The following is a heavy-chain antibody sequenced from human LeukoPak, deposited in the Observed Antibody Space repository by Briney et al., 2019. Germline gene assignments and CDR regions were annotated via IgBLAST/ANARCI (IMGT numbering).Heavy chain of an antibody. CDR2: IKQDGGEK. D-gene: IGHD6-13*01. CDR1: GFTFSSYW. Sequence: AGGSLRLSCAASGFTFSSYWMNWVRQAPGKGLEWVANIKQDGGEKYYVDSVKGRSTISRDNAKNSLYLQMNSLRAEDTAVYYCARDPNVAAAGTNYWGQGTLVTVSS. J-gene: IGHJ4*02. CDR3: ARDPNVAAAGTNY. V-gene: IGHV3-7*01.